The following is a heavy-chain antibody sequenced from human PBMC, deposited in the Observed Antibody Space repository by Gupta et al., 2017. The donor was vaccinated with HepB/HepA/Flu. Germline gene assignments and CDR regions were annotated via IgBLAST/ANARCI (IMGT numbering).Heavy chain of an antibody. CDR2: VYSNGDT. J-gene: IGHJ3*02. V-gene: IGHV3-66*01. CDR1: GFSVSTNY. Sequence: EALLVESGGGFVQPGGSLRIPCGPSGFSVSTNYMTWVRQAPGKGLEWVSIVYSNGDTYYADSVKGRFTISRDDSKNTLYLQMNSLRGEDTAVYDGAGLVRPLVRGAFDIWGQGTVVTVSS. CDR3: AGLVRPLVRGAFDI. D-gene: IGHD3-10*01.